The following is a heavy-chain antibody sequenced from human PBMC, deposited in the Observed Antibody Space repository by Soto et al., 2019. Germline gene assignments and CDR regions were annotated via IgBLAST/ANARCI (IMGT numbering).Heavy chain of an antibody. Sequence: GGSLRLSCAASEFTFSTYSMNWVRQAPGKGLEWVSSISSSSGRVYYADSVKGRFTISRDNAKNSLFLQMNSLRAEDTAVYYCAGRYCTNGVCPFDSWGQGTLVTVSS. CDR2: ISSSSGRV. CDR1: EFTFSTYS. D-gene: IGHD2-8*01. CDR3: AGRYCTNGVCPFDS. J-gene: IGHJ4*02. V-gene: IGHV3-21*01.